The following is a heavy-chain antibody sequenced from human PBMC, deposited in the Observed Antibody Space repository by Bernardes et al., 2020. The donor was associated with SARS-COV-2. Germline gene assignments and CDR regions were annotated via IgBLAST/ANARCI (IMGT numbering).Heavy chain of an antibody. J-gene: IGHJ4*02. V-gene: IGHV3-23*01. Sequence: GGSLRLSCAASQFTFSNYAMSWVRQAPGKGLEWISDISARGTSIHYADSVKGRFTIARDNSNNMLYLQMRNLRSDDTALYFCATASAPAHFDRWGQGILVPVSS. CDR1: QFTFSNYA. CDR3: ATASAPAHFDR. D-gene: IGHD2-15*01. CDR2: ISARGTSI.